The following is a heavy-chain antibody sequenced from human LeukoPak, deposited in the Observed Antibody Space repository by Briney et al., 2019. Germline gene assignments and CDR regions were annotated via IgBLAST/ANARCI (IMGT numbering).Heavy chain of an antibody. CDR3: AREGDGSRYYFDY. V-gene: IGHV3-48*04. Sequence: PGGSLRISCKASGFSFSNYYMNWVRQAPGKGLEWLSHINGRGGIINYADSVKGRFTISRGNARNSLDLHMSSLGAEDTAVYYCAREGDGSRYYFDYWGQGILVTVSS. J-gene: IGHJ4*02. CDR2: INGRGGII. D-gene: IGHD2-21*01. CDR1: GFSFSNYY.